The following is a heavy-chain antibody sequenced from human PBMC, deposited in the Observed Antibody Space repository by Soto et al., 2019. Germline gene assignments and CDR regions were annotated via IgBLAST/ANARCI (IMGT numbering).Heavy chain of an antibody. J-gene: IGHJ4*02. CDR1: GYSFTSYW. Sequence: PGESLKISCKGSGYSFTSYWISWVRQMPGNGLEWMGRIDPSDSYTNYSPSFQGHVTISADKSISTAYLQWSSLKDSDTAMYYCASTRLGYCSSTSCSNFDYRGQGTLVTVSS. CDR2: IDPSDSYT. D-gene: IGHD2-2*01. CDR3: ASTRLGYCSSTSCSNFDY. V-gene: IGHV5-10-1*01.